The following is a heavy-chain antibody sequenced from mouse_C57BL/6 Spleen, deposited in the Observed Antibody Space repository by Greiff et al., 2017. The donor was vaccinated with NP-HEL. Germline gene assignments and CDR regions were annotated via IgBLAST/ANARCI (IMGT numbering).Heavy chain of an antibody. Sequence: VQLKQSGAELVKPGASVTLSCTASGFNIKDYYMHWVKQRTEQGLEWIGRIDPEDGETKYAPNFQGKATITADTSSNTAYLQLSSLTSEDTAVYYCAREDSSGSWFADWGQGTLVTVSA. D-gene: IGHD3-2*02. CDR2: IDPEDGET. CDR3: AREDSSGSWFAD. J-gene: IGHJ3*01. V-gene: IGHV14-2*01. CDR1: GFNIKDYY.